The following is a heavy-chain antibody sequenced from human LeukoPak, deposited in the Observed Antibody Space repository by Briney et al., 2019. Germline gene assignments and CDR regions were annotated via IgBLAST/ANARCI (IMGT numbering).Heavy chain of an antibody. CDR2: IKQDGGEK. CDR1: GFTFSNDW. CDR3: ARVSAEWLLSY. J-gene: IGHJ4*02. D-gene: IGHD3-3*01. Sequence: GGSLRLTCAASGFTFSNDWMAWVRQAPGKGLEWVANIKQDGGEKFYLDSVKGRFTISRDNSRNSLYLQMNSLRAEDTAVYYCARVSAEWLLSYWGQGTLVTVSS. V-gene: IGHV3-7*01.